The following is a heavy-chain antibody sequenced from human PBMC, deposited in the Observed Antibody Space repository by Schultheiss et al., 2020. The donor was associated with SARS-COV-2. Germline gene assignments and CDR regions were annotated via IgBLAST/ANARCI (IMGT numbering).Heavy chain of an antibody. D-gene: IGHD5-18*01. CDR2: INHSGST. J-gene: IGHJ4*02. V-gene: IGHV4-34*01. CDR3: ARYGYSYGSDY. CDR1: GGSFSGYY. Sequence: SQTLSLTCAVYGGSFSGYYWSWIRQSAGKGLEWIGEINHSGSTNYNPSLKSRVTISVDTSKNQFSLKLSSVTAADTAVYYCARYGYSYGSDYWGQGTLVTVSS.